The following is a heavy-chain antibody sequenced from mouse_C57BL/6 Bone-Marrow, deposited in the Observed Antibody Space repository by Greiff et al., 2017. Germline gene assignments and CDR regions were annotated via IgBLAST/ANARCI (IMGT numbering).Heavy chain of an antibody. J-gene: IGHJ2*01. CDR2: INPYNGGT. V-gene: IGHV1-19*01. D-gene: IGHD1-1*01. CDR1: GYTFTDYY. CDR3: ALYYYGSSYFDY. Sequence: SGPVLVKPGASVKMSCKASGYTFTDYYMNWVKQSHGKSLEWIGVINPYNGGTSYNQKFKGKATLTVDKSSSTAYMELNSLTSEDSAVYYCALYYYGSSYFDYWGQGTTLTVSS.